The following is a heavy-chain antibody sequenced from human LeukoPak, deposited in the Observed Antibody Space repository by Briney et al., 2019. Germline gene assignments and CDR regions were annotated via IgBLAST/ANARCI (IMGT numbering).Heavy chain of an antibody. J-gene: IGHJ4*02. CDR2: IYSSGST. CDR3: ARGYSSSWNYFDY. D-gene: IGHD6-13*01. V-gene: IGHV4-39*07. Sequence: SETLSLTCTVSGGSISSSSYYWGWIRQPPGRGLEWIGSIYSSGSTYYNPSLMSRVTISVDTSKKQFSLKLSSVTAADTAVYYCARGYSSSWNYFDYWGQGTLVTVSS. CDR1: GGSISSSSYY.